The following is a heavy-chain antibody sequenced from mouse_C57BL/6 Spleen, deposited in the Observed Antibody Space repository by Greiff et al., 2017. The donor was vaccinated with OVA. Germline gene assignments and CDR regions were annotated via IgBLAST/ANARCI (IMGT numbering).Heavy chain of an antibody. CDR2: IYPRSGNT. J-gene: IGHJ3*01. CDR1: GYTFTSYW. V-gene: IGHV1-55*01. CDR3: ARSEGDWFAY. Sequence: QVQLQQPGAELVKPGASVKMSCKASGYTFTSYWITWVKQRPGQGLEWIGDIYPRSGNTYYNEKFKGKATLTADKSSSTAYMELRSLTSEDSAVYFCARSEGDWFAYWGQGTLVTVSA.